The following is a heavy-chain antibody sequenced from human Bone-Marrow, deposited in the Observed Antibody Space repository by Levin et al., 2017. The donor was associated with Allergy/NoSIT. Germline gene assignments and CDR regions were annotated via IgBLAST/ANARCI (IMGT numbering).Heavy chain of an antibody. Sequence: ASVKVSCKASGGTFSSYTINWVRQAPGQGLEWMGRIIPILAITNYAQKFQGRVTITADKSTSTAYMELSSLRSEDTAVYYCASVHDYGAYWGQGTLVTVSS. V-gene: IGHV1-69*02. CDR2: IIPILAIT. D-gene: IGHD6-6*01. CDR1: GGTFSSYT. J-gene: IGHJ4*02. CDR3: ASVHDYGAY.